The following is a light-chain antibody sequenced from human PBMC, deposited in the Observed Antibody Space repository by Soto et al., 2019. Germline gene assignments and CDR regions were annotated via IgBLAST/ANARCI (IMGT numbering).Light chain of an antibody. CDR1: HSVTSNN. CDR2: GAS. V-gene: IGKV3-20*01. CDR3: QQYDNSIT. Sequence: EIVLTQSPGTLSLSPGETATLSYRASHSVTSNNLAWYHQKPGQTPRLLIYGASSRATGIPDRFSGSGSGTDFTLTISRLEPEDFAVYYCQQYDNSITFGPGTRLEIE. J-gene: IGKJ5*01.